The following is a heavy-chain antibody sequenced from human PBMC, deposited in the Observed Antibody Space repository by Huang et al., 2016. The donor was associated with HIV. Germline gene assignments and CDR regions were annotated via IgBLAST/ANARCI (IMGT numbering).Heavy chain of an antibody. CDR3: ASDDRLYSRHVGRY. Sequence: QVQIEQWGSGLLKPSETLSLTCAFYGGSFSDFYWSWIRQSPGKGLEWIGEINHGGDTNYHPSLESRVTMSIDMSKSQFSLTLKSMTAADTAVYYCASDDRLYSRHVGRYWGQGTLVSVSS. CDR1: GGSFSDFY. V-gene: IGHV4-34*01. D-gene: IGHD2-21*01. CDR2: INHGGDT. J-gene: IGHJ4*02.